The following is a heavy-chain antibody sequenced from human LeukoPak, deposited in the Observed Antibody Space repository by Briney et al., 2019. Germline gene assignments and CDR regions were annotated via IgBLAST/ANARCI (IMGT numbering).Heavy chain of an antibody. V-gene: IGHV3-23*01. CDR3: AKQTTTSCCTGSDY. J-gene: IGHJ4*02. D-gene: IGHD2-2*01. CDR2: ICSSDNSR. CDR1: GFTFSSYA. Sequence: PGGSLRLSCVASGFTFSSYAMSWVRQAPGKGLEWVSGICSSDNSRYYADSVKGRFTISRDNSKNTLYLQMNNLRADDTAVYYCAKQTTTSCCTGSDYWGQGTLVTVSS.